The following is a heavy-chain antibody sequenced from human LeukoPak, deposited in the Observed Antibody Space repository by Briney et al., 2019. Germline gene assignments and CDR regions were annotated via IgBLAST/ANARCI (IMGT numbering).Heavy chain of an antibody. CDR1: GDSISSISYY. V-gene: IGHV4-39*01. J-gene: IGHJ1*01. CDR2: SDYSGST. D-gene: IGHD3-22*01. CDR3: ARHCFESNGHYSECFQD. Sequence: SETLSLTCSVSGDSISSISYYWGWIRQPPGKGLEWIGSSDYSGSTYYNPSLKSRVTISVDTSKNQFSLKLSAVTAADTAVYYCARHCFESNGHYSECFQDWGQGTLVSVSS.